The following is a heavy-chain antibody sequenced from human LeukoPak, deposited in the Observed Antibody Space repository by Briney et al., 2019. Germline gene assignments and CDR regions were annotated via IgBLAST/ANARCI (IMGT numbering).Heavy chain of an antibody. J-gene: IGHJ4*02. CDR3: ARDKVWNTVVPYPAYYFDY. Sequence: GGSLRLSCAASGFTFSSYGMHWVRQAPGKGLEWVAVIWYDGSNKYYADSVKGRFTISRDNSKNTLYLQMNSLRAEDTAVYYCARDKVWNTVVPYPAYYFDYWGQGTLVTVSS. V-gene: IGHV3-33*01. D-gene: IGHD1/OR15-1a*01. CDR2: IWYDGSNK. CDR1: GFTFSSYG.